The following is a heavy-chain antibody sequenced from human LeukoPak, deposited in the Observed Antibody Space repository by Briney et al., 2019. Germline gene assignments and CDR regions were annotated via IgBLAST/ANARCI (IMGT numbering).Heavy chain of an antibody. CDR1: GFTFGDYV. D-gene: IGHD1-26*01. V-gene: IGHV3-49*04. Sequence: GGSLRLSCTASGFTFGDYVLSWVRQAPGKGLEWVAFIRSKAYGGTTEYAASLKGRFTISRDDSKSIAYLQMNSLKTEDTAVYYCTRVPFNSYSGSYSPQYYFDYWGQGSQVTVSS. CDR3: TRVPFNSYSGSYSPQYYFDY. J-gene: IGHJ4*02. CDR2: IRSKAYGGTT.